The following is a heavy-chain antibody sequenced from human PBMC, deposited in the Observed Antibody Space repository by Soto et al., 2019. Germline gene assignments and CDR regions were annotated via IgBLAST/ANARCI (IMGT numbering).Heavy chain of an antibody. J-gene: IGHJ5*02. CDR1: GYTFNNYA. Sequence: QVQLVQSGAEVKKPGASVKVSCKASGYTFNNYAISWVRQAPGQGLEWMGWISAYNGDTNYTQKFQGRVTMTTDTSTNTANMELRSVRSGGMAVYCCARSQLRIDTWGQGTLVTVSS. D-gene: IGHD1-1*01. CDR3: ARSQLRIDT. CDR2: ISAYNGDT. V-gene: IGHV1-18*03.